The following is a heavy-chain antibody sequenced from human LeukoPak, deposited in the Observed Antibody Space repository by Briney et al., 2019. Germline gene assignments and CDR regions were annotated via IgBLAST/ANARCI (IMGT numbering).Heavy chain of an antibody. Sequence: GGSLRISCAVSGFTFSNYWMSWVRRAPGKGLEWVANINQPGSQKYYVDSVTGRFTISRDNAKNSLYLEMNSLRAEDTAVYYCARAATTGTVDYWGQGTLVTVSS. D-gene: IGHD1-1*01. V-gene: IGHV3-7*01. J-gene: IGHJ4*02. CDR3: ARAATTGTVDY. CDR2: INQPGSQK. CDR1: GFTFSNYW.